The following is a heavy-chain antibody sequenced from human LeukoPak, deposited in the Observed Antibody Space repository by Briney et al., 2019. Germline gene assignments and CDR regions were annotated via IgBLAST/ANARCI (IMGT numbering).Heavy chain of an antibody. J-gene: IGHJ4*02. CDR1: GYTFTGYY. V-gene: IGHV1-2*02. CDR2: INPNSGGT. CDR3: ARDYDSSGYFDY. Sequence: ASVKVSCKASGYTFTGYYIHWVRQAPGQGLEWMGWINPNSGGTNYAQKLQGRVTMTTDTSTSTAYMELRSLRSDDTAVYYCARDYDSSGYFDYWGQGTLVTVSS. D-gene: IGHD3-22*01.